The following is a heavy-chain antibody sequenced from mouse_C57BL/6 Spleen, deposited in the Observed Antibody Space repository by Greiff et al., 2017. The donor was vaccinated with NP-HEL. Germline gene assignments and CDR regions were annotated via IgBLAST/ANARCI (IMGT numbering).Heavy chain of an antibody. CDR1: GYSFTGYY. J-gene: IGHJ2*01. Sequence: VQLQQSGPELVKPGASVKISCKASGYSFTGYYMNWVKQSPEKSLEWIGGINPSTGGTTYNQKFKAKATLTVDKSSSTAYMQLKSLTSEDSAVYYCAIRALSLFDYWGQGTTLTVSS. CDR3: AIRALSLFDY. D-gene: IGHD3-3*01. CDR2: INPSTGGT. V-gene: IGHV1-42*01.